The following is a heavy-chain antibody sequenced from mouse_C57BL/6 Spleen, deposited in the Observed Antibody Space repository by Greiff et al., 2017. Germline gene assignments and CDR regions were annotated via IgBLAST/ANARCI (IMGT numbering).Heavy chain of an antibody. CDR1: GYAFSSSW. Sequence: VQLQQSGPELVKPGASVKISCKASGYAFSSSWMNWVKQRPGKGLEWIGRIYPGDGDTNYNGKFKGKATLTADKSSSPAYMQLSSLTSEDSAVCFCAKGSDIGCWGQTTTVTVST. V-gene: IGHV1-82*01. CDR2: IYPGDGDT. CDR3: AKGSDIGC. J-gene: IGHJ4*01. D-gene: IGHD3-3*01.